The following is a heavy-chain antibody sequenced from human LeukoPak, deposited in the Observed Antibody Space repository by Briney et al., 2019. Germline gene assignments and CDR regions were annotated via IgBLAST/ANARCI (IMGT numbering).Heavy chain of an antibody. CDR3: ARFIDEIDNWFDP. V-gene: IGHV4-59*01. CDR1: GGSINNYY. J-gene: IGHJ5*02. CDR2: IYYSGST. D-gene: IGHD3-16*02. Sequence: SETLSLTCTVSGGSINNYYWSWIRQPPGKGLEWIGYIYYSGSTNYNPSLKSRVTISVDTSKNQFSLKLSSVTAADTAVYYCARFIDEIDNWFDPWGQGTLVTVSS.